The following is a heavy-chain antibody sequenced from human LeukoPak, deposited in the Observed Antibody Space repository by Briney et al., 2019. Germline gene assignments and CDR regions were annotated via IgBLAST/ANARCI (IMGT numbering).Heavy chain of an antibody. CDR1: GDSISSSSYY. CDR2: IYYSGST. V-gene: IGHV4-39*07. D-gene: IGHD3-22*01. J-gene: IGHJ4*02. Sequence: SETLSLTCTVSGDSISSSSYYWGWIRQPPGKGLEWIGTIYYSGSTYYSPSLKSRVTISVDTSKKQFSLKLNSVTAADTAVYYCARIRTLWDSSGYSSPPPPFFDYWGQGTLVTVSS. CDR3: ARIRTLWDSSGYSSPPPPFFDY.